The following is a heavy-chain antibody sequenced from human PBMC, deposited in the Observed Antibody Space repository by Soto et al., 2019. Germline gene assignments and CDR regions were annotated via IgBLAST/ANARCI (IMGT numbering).Heavy chain of an antibody. D-gene: IGHD2-2*01. CDR2: IIPIFGTA. Sequence: QVQLVQSGAEVKKPGSSVKVACKASGGTFSSYAISWVRQAPGQGLEWMGGIIPIFGTANYAQKFQGRVTITADESTITAYLELSSLRSEDTAVYYCARGGVVVVPAAMGYYYGMDVWGQGTTVTVSS. J-gene: IGHJ6*02. CDR1: GGTFSSYA. V-gene: IGHV1-69*01. CDR3: ARGGVVVVPAAMGYYYGMDV.